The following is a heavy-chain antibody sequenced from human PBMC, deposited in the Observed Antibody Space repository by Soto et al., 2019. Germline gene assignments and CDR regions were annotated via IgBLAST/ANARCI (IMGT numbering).Heavy chain of an antibody. CDR2: IYYSGST. V-gene: IGHV4-59*01. J-gene: IGHJ5*02. Sequence: SETLSLTCTVSGGSISSYYWSWIRQPPGKGLEWIGYIYYSGSTNYNPSFKSRVTISVDTSKNQFSLKLSSVTAADTAVYYCAKVGPYDSGSYMFRYNWFGPWGPGTLVTVS. CDR1: GGSISSYY. D-gene: IGHD3-10*01. CDR3: AKVGPYDSGSYMFRYNWFGP.